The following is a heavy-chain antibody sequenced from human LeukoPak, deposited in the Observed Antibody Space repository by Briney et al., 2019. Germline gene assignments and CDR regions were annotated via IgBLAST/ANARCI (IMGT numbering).Heavy chain of an antibody. CDR1: GFTFSSYN. J-gene: IGHJ4*02. Sequence: GGSLRLSCAASGFTFSSYNMNWVRQAPGKGLEWVSSITSGSSYIYYADSVKGRFTISRDNAKNSLYLQMNSLRAEDTAVYYCANQDSTEYSYYFDFWGQGTLVTVSS. CDR3: ANQDSTEYSYYFDF. CDR2: ITSGSSYI. V-gene: IGHV3-21*01. D-gene: IGHD2/OR15-2a*01.